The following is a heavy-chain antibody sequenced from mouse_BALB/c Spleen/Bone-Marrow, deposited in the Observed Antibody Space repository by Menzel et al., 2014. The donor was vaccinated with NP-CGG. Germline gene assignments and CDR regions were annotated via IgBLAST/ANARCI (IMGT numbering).Heavy chain of an antibody. J-gene: IGHJ3*01. CDR1: GCTFTDYY. V-gene: IGHV1-76*01. Sequence: VKLMESGAELARPGASVKLSCKASGCTFTDYYINWVKQRPGQGLEWIGEIYPGSGNTYYNEKFKGKATLTADKSSSTAKIQLSSLTSEDYADYFSARSRGYAWFAYWGQGTLVTVSA. CDR2: IYPGSGNT. CDR3: ARSRGYAWFAY. D-gene: IGHD2-2*01.